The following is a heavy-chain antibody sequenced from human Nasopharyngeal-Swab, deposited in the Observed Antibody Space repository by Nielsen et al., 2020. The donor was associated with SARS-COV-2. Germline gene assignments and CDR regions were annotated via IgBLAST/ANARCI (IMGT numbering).Heavy chain of an antibody. Sequence: GASLKISCAAAGFTFSRYGFHWVRQAPGKGLEWVAVIWNDGSNKYYADSVKGRFTISRDNAKNSLYLQMNSLRAEDTALYYCAKISSYYYDSSGSVDYWGQGTLVTVSS. J-gene: IGHJ4*02. D-gene: IGHD3-22*01. CDR3: AKISSYYYDSSGSVDY. V-gene: IGHV3-33*03. CDR2: IWNDGSNK. CDR1: GFTFSRYG.